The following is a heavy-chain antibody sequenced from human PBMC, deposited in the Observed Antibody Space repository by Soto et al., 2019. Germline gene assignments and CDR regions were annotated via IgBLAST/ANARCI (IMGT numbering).Heavy chain of an antibody. V-gene: IGHV3-53*01. Sequence: GGSLRLSCAASGFTVSSNYMSWVRQAPGKGLEWVSVIYSGGSTYYADSVKGRFTISRDNSKNTLYLQMNSLRAEDTAVYYCASCTVRYFDWLLPNYYYYGMDVWGQGTTVTVSS. CDR2: IYSGGST. J-gene: IGHJ6*02. CDR3: ASCTVRYFDWLLPNYYYYGMDV. D-gene: IGHD3-9*01. CDR1: GFTVSSNY.